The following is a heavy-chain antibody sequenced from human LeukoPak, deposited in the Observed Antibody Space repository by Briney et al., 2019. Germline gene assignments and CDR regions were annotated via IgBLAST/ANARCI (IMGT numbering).Heavy chain of an antibody. CDR3: ARDVSGSHWYFDL. Sequence: GGSLRLSCAASGFTFSDYYMSWIRQAPGKGLEWVSYISSSGSTIYYADSVKGRFTISRDNAKNSLYLQMNSLRTEDTAVYYCARDVSGSHWYFDLWGRGTLVTVSS. CDR1: GFTFSDYY. CDR2: ISSSGSTI. J-gene: IGHJ2*01. V-gene: IGHV3-11*01.